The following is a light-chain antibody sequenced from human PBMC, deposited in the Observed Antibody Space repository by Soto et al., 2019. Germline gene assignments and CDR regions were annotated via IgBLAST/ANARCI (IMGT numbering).Light chain of an antibody. Sequence: QSALAQPAAVSGSPGQSITISCTGTISDIGLYNYVSWYQQHPGKAPKLVIYEVSNRPSGVSDRFSGSKSDNTASLTISGLQAEEEANYYCSSFTTTSTLVFGAGTKGTVL. CDR3: SSFTTTSTLV. CDR1: ISDIGLYNY. J-gene: IGLJ1*01. CDR2: EVS. V-gene: IGLV2-14*01.